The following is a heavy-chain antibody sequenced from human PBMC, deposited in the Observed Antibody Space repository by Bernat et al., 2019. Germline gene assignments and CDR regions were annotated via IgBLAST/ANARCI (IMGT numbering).Heavy chain of an antibody. D-gene: IGHD3-22*01. J-gene: IGHJ5*02. Sequence: QVQLVQSGAEVKKPGSSVKVSCKAFGCTFISYTISWVRQAPGQGLEWMGRIIPILAIANYAQKFQGRVTIIADKSTSTAYMEQSSLRSEDTAVYYCARDLEDYYYDSSDTQQPWGQGPLVTVSS. V-gene: IGHV1-69*08. CDR3: ARDLEDYYYDSSDTQQP. CDR2: IIPILAIA. CDR1: GCTFISYT.